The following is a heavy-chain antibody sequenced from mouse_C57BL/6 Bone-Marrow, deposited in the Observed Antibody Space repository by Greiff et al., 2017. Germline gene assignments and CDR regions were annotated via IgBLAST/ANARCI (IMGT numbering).Heavy chain of an antibody. V-gene: IGHV5-6*01. CDR2: ISSGGSYT. CDR3: ARRFYDGYYDYFDY. Sequence: EVQVVESGGDLVKPGGSLKLSCAASGFTFSSYGMSWVRQTPDKRLEWVATISSGGSYTYYPDSVKGRFTISRGNAKNTLYLQMSSLKSEDTAMYYWARRFYDGYYDYFDYWGQGTTLTVSS. J-gene: IGHJ2*01. CDR1: GFTFSSYG. D-gene: IGHD2-3*01.